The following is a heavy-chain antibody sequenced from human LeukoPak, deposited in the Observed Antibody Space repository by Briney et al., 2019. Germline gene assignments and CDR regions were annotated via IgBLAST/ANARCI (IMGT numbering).Heavy chain of an antibody. CDR3: ARDTRYCSGGSCYASRKAPYGMDV. V-gene: IGHV4-34*01. CDR1: GGSFSGDY. J-gene: IGHJ6*04. CDR2: INHSGST. Sequence: PSETLSLTCAVYGGSFSGDYWSWIRQPPGKGLEWIGEINHSGSTNYNPSLKSRVTISVDTPKNQCSLKLSSVTAADTAVYYCARDTRYCSGGSCYASRKAPYGMDVWGKGTTVTVSS. D-gene: IGHD2-15*01.